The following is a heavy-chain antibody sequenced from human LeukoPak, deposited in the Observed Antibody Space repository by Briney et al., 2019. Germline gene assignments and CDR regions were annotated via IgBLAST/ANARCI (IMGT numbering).Heavy chain of an antibody. Sequence: PGGSLRLSCAASGFTFSSYSMNWVRQAPGKGLEWVSVIYSGGSTYYADSVKGRFTISRDNSKNTLYLRMNSLRAEDTAVYYCARGGELQNFDYWGQGTLVTVSS. CDR2: IYSGGST. D-gene: IGHD1-26*01. J-gene: IGHJ4*02. CDR1: GFTFSSYS. CDR3: ARGGELQNFDY. V-gene: IGHV3-53*01.